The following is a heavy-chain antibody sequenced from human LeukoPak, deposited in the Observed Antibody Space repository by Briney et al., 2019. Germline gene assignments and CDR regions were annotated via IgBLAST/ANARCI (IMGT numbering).Heavy chain of an antibody. Sequence: GGSLRLSCAASGFTFSSYSMNWVRQAPGKGLEWVSSISSSSSYIYYADSVKGRFTISRDNAKNSLYLQMNSLRAEDTAVYYCAREDTAMVRRGFDYWGQGTLVTVSS. V-gene: IGHV3-21*04. CDR2: ISSSSSYI. CDR1: GFTFSSYS. D-gene: IGHD5-18*01. J-gene: IGHJ4*02. CDR3: AREDTAMVRRGFDY.